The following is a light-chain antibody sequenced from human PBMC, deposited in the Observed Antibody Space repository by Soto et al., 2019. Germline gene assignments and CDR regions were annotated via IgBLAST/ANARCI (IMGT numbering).Light chain of an antibody. CDR1: QTINSDY. CDR3: HHDGSPRHT. J-gene: IGKJ4*01. CDR2: AAS. V-gene: IGKV3-20*01. Sequence: IVLTQSPGTLSLSPGERATLSCRASQTINSDYLAWYQQKPGQTPRLLIYAASTRATGIPDRFSGSGSGTDFTLTVSRLEPEDFSVYYCHHDGSPRHTFGGGTKVEIK.